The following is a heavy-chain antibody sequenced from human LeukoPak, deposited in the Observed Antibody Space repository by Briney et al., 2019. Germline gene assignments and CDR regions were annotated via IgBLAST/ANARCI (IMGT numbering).Heavy chain of an antibody. D-gene: IGHD6-19*01. CDR1: GGSFSGYY. CDR3: ARQGYSSGSYYFDY. J-gene: IGHJ4*02. Sequence: SETLSLTCAVYGGSFSGYYWSWIRQPPGKGLEWIGHIYYSGITNYNPSLKSRVTISVDTSKNQFSLKLSSVTAADTAVYYCARQGYSSGSYYFDYWGQGTLVTVSS. V-gene: IGHV4-59*01. CDR2: IYYSGIT.